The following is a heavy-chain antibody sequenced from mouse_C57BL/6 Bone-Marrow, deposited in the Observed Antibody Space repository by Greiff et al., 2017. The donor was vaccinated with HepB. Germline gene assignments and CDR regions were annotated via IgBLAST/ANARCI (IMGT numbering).Heavy chain of an antibody. D-gene: IGHD1-1*01. V-gene: IGHV1-80*01. CDR3: ARLRFIPTVVVPFDY. CDR2: IYPGDGDT. CDR1: GYAFSSYW. Sequence: QVQLKESGAELVKPGASVKISCKASGYAFSSYWMNWVKQRPGKGLEWIGQIYPGDGDTNYNGKFKGKATLTADKASSTAYMQLSSLTSEDSAVYFCARLRFIPTVVVPFDYWGQGTTLTVSS. J-gene: IGHJ2*01.